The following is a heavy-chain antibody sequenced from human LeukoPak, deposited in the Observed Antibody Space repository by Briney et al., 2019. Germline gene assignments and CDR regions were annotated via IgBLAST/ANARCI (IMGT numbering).Heavy chain of an antibody. CDR2: IYYSGST. CDR1: GGSISSYY. Sequence: SETLSLTCTVSGGSISSYYWSWIRQPPGKGLEWIGYIYYSGSTNYNPSLKSRVTILVDTSKNQFSLKLSSVTAADTAVYYCATGGDTAMIFDYWGQGTLVTVSS. J-gene: IGHJ4*02. CDR3: ATGGDTAMIFDY. V-gene: IGHV4-59*01. D-gene: IGHD5-18*01.